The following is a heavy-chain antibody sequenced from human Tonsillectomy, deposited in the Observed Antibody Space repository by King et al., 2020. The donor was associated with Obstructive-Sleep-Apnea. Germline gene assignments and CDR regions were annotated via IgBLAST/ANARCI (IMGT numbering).Heavy chain of an antibody. D-gene: IGHD2/OR15-2a*01. CDR3: AKDLSGDFDY. V-gene: IGHV3-23*04. J-gene: IGHJ4*02. Sequence: EVQLVESGGDLVQPGGSLRLSCAASGFTFSSYAMSWVRQAPGKGLEWVSAISGSGGSTYYAVSARGRCTISRDNPKNTLYLQMNSLRAEDTAVYYCAKDLSGDFDYWGQGTLVTVSS. CDR1: GFTFSSYA. CDR2: ISGSGGST.